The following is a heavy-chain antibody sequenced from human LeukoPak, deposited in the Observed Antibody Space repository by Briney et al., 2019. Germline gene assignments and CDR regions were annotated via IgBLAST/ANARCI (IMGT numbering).Heavy chain of an antibody. J-gene: IGHJ4*02. V-gene: IGHV3-7*01. Sequence: GGSLRLSCAVSGFTFSSYWMSWVRQAPGKGLEWVANIKEDGTEKYYQDSVKGRFTISRDDAKNSLYLQMNSLRAEDTAVYYCAREVVLSTSAWFEYWGQGTLVTVSS. CDR2: IKEDGTEK. CDR1: GFTFSSYW. D-gene: IGHD3-22*01. CDR3: AREVVLSTSAWFEY.